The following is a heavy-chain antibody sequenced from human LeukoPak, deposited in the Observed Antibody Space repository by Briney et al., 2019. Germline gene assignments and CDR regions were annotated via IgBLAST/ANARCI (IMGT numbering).Heavy chain of an antibody. J-gene: IGHJ4*02. V-gene: IGHV3-48*03. D-gene: IGHD6-19*01. Sequence: PGGSLRLSCVTSGFTFSSYEMNWVRQAPGKGLEWVSYISGSGDTIYYADSVKGRFTVSRDNAKHSLYLQMSSLRVDDTAVYYCAKDNRPWLVLGVLGYWGQGTLVTVSS. CDR2: ISGSGDTI. CDR3: AKDNRPWLVLGVLGY. CDR1: GFTFSSYE.